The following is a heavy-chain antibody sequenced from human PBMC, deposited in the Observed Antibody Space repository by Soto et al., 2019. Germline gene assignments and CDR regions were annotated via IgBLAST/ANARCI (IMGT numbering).Heavy chain of an antibody. CDR2: INPNSGGT. V-gene: IGHV1-2*04. Sequence: GASVKVSCKASGYTFTGYYMHWVRQAPGQGLEWMGWINPNSGGTNYAQKFQGWVTMTRDTSISTAYMELSRLRSDDTAVYYCARDRSYYDFWSGETTDAFDIWGQGTMVTVSS. CDR3: ARDRSYYDFWSGETTDAFDI. J-gene: IGHJ3*02. D-gene: IGHD3-3*01. CDR1: GYTFTGYY.